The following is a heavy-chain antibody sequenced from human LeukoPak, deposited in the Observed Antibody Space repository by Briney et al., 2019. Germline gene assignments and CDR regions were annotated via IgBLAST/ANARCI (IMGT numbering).Heavy chain of an antibody. D-gene: IGHD6-19*01. CDR3: AKDKGGIAVAGNFDY. CDR2: ISSSYSPI. CDR1: GFTFSNFA. J-gene: IGHJ4*02. V-gene: IGHV3-48*01. Sequence: PGGSLRLTCAASGFTFSNFAMNWVRQAPGKGLEWISYISSSYSPIYYADSVKGRFTVSRDNARNSLYLQMNSLRAEDTAVYYCAKDKGGIAVAGNFDYWGQGTLVTVSS.